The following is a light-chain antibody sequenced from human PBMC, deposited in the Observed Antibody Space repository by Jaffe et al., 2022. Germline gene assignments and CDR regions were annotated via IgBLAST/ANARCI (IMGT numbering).Light chain of an antibody. J-gene: IGLJ3*02. CDR3: SSYAGSDNLV. Sequence: QSALTQPPSASGSPGQSVTISCTGTRSDVGGYTFVSWYQQHPGKAPKLMIYDVNERPSGVPDRFSGSKSGNTASLTVSGLQAEDEADYYCSSYAGSDNLVFGGGTKLTVL. V-gene: IGLV2-8*01. CDR1: RSDVGGYTF. CDR2: DVN.